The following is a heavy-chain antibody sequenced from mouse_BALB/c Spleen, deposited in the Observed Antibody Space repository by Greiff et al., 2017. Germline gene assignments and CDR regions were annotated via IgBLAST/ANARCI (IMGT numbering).Heavy chain of an antibody. J-gene: IGHJ3*01. V-gene: IGHV5-9-3*01. CDR3: ADRYDDGFAY. Sequence: EVHLVESGGGLVKPGGSLKLSCAASGFTFSSYAMSWVRQTPEKRLEWVATISSGGSYTYYPDSVKGRFTISRDNAKNTLYLQMSSLRSEDTAMYYCADRYDDGFAYWGQGTLVTVSA. CDR1: GFTFSSYA. CDR2: ISSGGSYT. D-gene: IGHD2-14*01.